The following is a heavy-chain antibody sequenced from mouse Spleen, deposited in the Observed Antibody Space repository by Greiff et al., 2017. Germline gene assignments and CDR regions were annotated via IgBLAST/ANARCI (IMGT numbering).Heavy chain of an antibody. Sequence: EVKLMESGGGLVKPGGSLKLSCAASGFTFSSYAMSWVRQSPEKRLEWVAEISSGGSYTYYPDTVTGRFTISRDNAKNTLYLEMSSLRSEDTAMYYCARALIYYYGSSHFDYWGQGTTLTVSS. CDR1: GFTFSSYA. J-gene: IGHJ2*01. CDR3: ARALIYYYGSSHFDY. V-gene: IGHV5-9-4*01. D-gene: IGHD1-1*01. CDR2: ISSGGSYT.